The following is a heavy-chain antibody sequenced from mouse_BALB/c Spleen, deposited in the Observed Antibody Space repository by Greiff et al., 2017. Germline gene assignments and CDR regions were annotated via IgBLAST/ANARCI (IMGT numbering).Heavy chain of an antibody. CDR2: ISDGGSYT. J-gene: IGHJ4*01. V-gene: IGHV5-4*02. CDR1: GFTFSDYY. CDR3: ARDDYYGSSPYAMDY. Sequence: EVKLVESGGGLVKPGGSLKLSCAASGFTFSDYYMYWVRQTPEKRLEWVATISDGGSYTYYPDSVKGRFTISRDNAKNNLYLQMSSLKSEDTAMYYCARDDYYGSSPYAMDYWGQGTSVTVSS. D-gene: IGHD1-1*01.